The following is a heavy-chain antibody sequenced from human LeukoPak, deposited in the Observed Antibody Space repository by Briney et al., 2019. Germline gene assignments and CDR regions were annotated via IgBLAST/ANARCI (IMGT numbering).Heavy chain of an antibody. V-gene: IGHV1-69*02. CDR1: GGTFSSYT. D-gene: IGHD6-19*01. Sequence: VASVKVSCKASGGTFSSYTISWVRQAPGQGLEWMGRIIPILAIANYAQKFQGRVTITADKSTSTAYMELSSLRSEDTAVYYCAVSSSGWYEGLDAFDIWGQGTMVTVSS. J-gene: IGHJ3*02. CDR3: AVSSSGWYEGLDAFDI. CDR2: IIPILAIA.